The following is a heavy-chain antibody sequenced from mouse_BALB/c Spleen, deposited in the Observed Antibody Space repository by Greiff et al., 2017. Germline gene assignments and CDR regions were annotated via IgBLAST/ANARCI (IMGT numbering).Heavy chain of an antibody. CDR3: ARYYDYDGVGGYFDY. D-gene: IGHD2-4*01. Sequence: EVQLQQSGPELVKPGASVKMSCKASGYTFTSYVMHWVKQKPGQGLEWIGYINPYNDGTKYNEKFKGKATLTSDKSSSTAYMELSSLTSEDSAVYYCARYYDYDGVGGYFDYWGQGTTLTVSS. J-gene: IGHJ2*01. CDR1: GYTFTSYV. CDR2: INPYNDGT. V-gene: IGHV1-14*01.